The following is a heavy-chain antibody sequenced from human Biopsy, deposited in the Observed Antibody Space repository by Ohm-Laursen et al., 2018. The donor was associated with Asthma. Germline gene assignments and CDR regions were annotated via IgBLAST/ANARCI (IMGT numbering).Heavy chain of an antibody. J-gene: IGHJ4*02. CDR2: ISFDGSNK. V-gene: IGHV3-30*18. Sequence: SSLRLSCAAAGFTFSNYGMHWVRQAPGKGLDWVAVISFDGSNKNYTDSVKGRFTISRDNSRNTLHLQMNSLRAEDTAVYYCAKDVFPGWEIRRGPDYWGQGTLVTVSS. D-gene: IGHD1-26*01. CDR1: GFTFSNYG. CDR3: AKDVFPGWEIRRGPDY.